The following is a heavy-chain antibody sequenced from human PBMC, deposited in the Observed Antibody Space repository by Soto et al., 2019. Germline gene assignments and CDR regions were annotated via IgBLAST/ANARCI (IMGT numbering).Heavy chain of an antibody. Sequence: EVQLVESGGGLIQPGGSLRLSCAVSGFTVSNNYMSWVRQAPGKGLEGVSVIYSGGYTAYGDSVKGRFTISRDNSKNTLYFQRKTRGATATAVFSCATHPGGGGYWGQGTLVTVSS. J-gene: IGHJ4*02. CDR2: IYSGGYT. V-gene: IGHV3-53*01. D-gene: IGHD3-10*01. CDR3: ATHPGGGGY. CDR1: GFTVSNNY.